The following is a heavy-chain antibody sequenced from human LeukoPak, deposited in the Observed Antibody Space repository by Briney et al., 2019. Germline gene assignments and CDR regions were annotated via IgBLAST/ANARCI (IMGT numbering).Heavy chain of an antibody. V-gene: IGHV4-59*01. CDR1: GGYISSYY. J-gene: IGHJ4*02. CDR2: IFNSGST. CDR3: ALGDCSSTSCYVFDY. Sequence: PSETLSLTCTVSGGYISSYYWSWIRQPPGKGLEWIGYIFNSGSTNYNPSLKSRVTISVDTSKNQFSLKLSSVTAADTAVYFCALGDCSSTSCYVFDYWGQGTLVTVS. D-gene: IGHD2-2*01.